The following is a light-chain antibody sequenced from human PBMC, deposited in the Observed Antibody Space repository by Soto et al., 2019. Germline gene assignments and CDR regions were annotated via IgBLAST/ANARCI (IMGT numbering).Light chain of an antibody. CDR1: QGIDSY. J-gene: IGKJ5*01. CDR3: NQLKSYPIT. Sequence: DILLTQSPSFLSASVGDRVTITCRASQGIDSYLAWYQQKPGKAPNLLIYAASTLQSGVPSRFSGSRSGTEFTLTISSLQPEDFANYYCNQLKSYPITFGQGTRLEIK. V-gene: IGKV1-9*01. CDR2: AAS.